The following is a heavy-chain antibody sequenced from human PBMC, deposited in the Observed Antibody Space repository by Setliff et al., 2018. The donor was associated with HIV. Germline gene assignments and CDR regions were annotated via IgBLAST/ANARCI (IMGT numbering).Heavy chain of an antibody. Sequence: SETLSLTCAVSGYSVSSSYWWGWIRQPPGKGLEWIGWIGYIYKGGSTYYNPSLKSRVTMSVDTSKNHFSLKLRSVTAVDTAVYYCARSALWFGEADWYFDLWGRGALFTVSS. D-gene: IGHD3-10*01. CDR3: ARSALWFGEADWYFDL. CDR1: GYSVSSSYW. V-gene: IGHV4-28*01. J-gene: IGHJ2*01. CDR2: IYKGGST.